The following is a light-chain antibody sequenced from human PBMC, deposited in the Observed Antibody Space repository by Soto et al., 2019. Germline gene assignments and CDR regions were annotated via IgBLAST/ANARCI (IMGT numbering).Light chain of an antibody. CDR3: QQYDNLPLT. J-gene: IGKJ4*01. V-gene: IGKV1-33*01. CDR1: QDMSNY. Sequence: DIQMTQSPSSLSASVGDRVTITYQASQDMSNYLNWYQQKPGKAPELLIYDASNLKTGVPSRFSGSGSGTDFTFTISSLQPEDIATYYCQQYDNLPLTFGGGTKV. CDR2: DAS.